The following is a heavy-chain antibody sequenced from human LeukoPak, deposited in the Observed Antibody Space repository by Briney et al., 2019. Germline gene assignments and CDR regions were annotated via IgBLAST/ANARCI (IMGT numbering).Heavy chain of an antibody. J-gene: IGHJ3*02. Sequence: SETLSLTCTVSGGSISSGSFYWSWIRQPAGKGLEWIGRIYPSGSTNYSPSLKSRVTISVDTSRNQLSLKLSSVTAADTAVYYCSRSRLARLYGGNRRGAFDIWGQGTMVTVSA. CDR2: IYPSGST. D-gene: IGHD4-23*01. CDR3: SRSRLARLYGGNRRGAFDI. CDR1: GGSISSGSFY. V-gene: IGHV4-61*02.